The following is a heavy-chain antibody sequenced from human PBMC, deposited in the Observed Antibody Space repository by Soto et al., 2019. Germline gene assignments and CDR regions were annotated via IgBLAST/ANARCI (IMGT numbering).Heavy chain of an antibody. CDR3: ARSHYSSSWSTSHFDY. V-gene: IGHV5-51*01. Sequence: EVQLVQSGAEVKKPGESLKISCKGSGYSFTSYWIGWVRQMPGKGLEWMGIIYPGDSDTRYSPSFQGQVTISADKSIXXAYLQWSSLKASDTAMYYCARSHYSSSWSTSHFDYWGQGTLVTVSS. CDR2: IYPGDSDT. J-gene: IGHJ4*02. CDR1: GYSFTSYW. D-gene: IGHD6-13*01.